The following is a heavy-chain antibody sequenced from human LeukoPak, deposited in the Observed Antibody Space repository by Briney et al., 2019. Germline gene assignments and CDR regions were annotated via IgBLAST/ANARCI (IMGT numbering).Heavy chain of an antibody. V-gene: IGHV3-23*01. CDR3: AKIRGFLYGHLDY. CDR1: GFTFSNYA. D-gene: IGHD3-10*01. Sequence: TGGSLRLSCAASGFTFSNYAMSWVRQAPGKGLEWVSAISGSGGSTYYADSVKGRFTISRDNSKNTLYLQMNGLRADDTAIYYCAKIRGFLYGHLDYWGQGTLVTVSS. CDR2: ISGSGGST. J-gene: IGHJ4*02.